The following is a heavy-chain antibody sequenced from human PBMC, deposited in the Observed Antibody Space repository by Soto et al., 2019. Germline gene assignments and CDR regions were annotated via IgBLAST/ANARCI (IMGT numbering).Heavy chain of an antibody. CDR3: ASPDYYGSGSYSI. J-gene: IGHJ4*02. CDR1: GGSISSYY. CDR2: IYYSGST. V-gene: IGHV4-59*08. Sequence: PSETLSLTCTVSGGSISSYYWSWIRQPPGKGLEWIGYIYYSGSTNYNPSLKSRVTISVDTSKNQFSLKLSSVTAADTAVYYCASPDYYGSGSYSIWGQGTLVTVS. D-gene: IGHD3-10*01.